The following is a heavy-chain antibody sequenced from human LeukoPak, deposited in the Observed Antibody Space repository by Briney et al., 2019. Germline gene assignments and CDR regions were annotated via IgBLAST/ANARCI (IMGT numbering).Heavy chain of an antibody. CDR3: ARDLEL. CDR2: IKPNRGGT. Sequence: PSVKVSCKASGYTFTDYYIHWVRQAPGQGLEWMGWIKPNRGGTNYAQNFQGRVTMTRDTSISTAYMELSRLRSDDTAVYYCARDLELWGQGTLVAVSS. V-gene: IGHV1-2*02. J-gene: IGHJ5*02. CDR1: GYTFTDYY.